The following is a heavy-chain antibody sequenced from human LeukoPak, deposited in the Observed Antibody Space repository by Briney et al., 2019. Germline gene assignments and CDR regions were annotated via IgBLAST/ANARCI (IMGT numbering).Heavy chain of an antibody. D-gene: IGHD2-21*01. CDR2: ISGSGTSI. J-gene: IGHJ4*02. V-gene: IGHV3-48*03. Sequence: GGSLRLSCAASGFTFSNYEINWVRQAPGRGLEWISYISGSGTSIYHANSVKGRFTISRDNAKNSVYLQMNSLRAEDTAVYYCAEAPVTTCRGAYCYPFDYWGQGTLVTVSS. CDR1: GFTFSNYE. CDR3: AEAPVTTCRGAYCYPFDY.